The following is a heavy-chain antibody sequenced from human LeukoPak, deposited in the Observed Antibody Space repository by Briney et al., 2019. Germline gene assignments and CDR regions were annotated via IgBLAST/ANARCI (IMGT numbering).Heavy chain of an antibody. CDR3: ARSPLGSSSPWFDP. D-gene: IGHD6-13*01. J-gene: IGHJ5*02. CDR2: IYYSGST. CDR1: GGSISSSSYY. Sequence: PSETLSLTCTASGGSISSSSYYWGWIRQPPGKGLEWIGSIYYSGSTYYNPSLKSRVTISVDTSKNQFSLKLSSVTAADTAVYYCARSPLGSSSPWFDPWGQGTLVTVSS. V-gene: IGHV4-39*01.